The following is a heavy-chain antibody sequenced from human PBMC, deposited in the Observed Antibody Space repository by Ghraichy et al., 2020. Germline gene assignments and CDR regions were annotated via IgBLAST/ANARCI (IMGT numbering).Heavy chain of an antibody. CDR2: IYYSGST. D-gene: IGHD3-22*01. CDR3: ARVDYHSSGYYWFDP. Sequence: SQTLSLTCTVSGGSISSGGYYWSWIRQHPGKGLEWIGYIYYSGSTYYNPSLKSRVTISVDRSKNQFSLKLSSVTAADTAVYYCARVDYHSSGYYWFDPWGQGTLVTVSS. CDR1: GGSISSGGYY. J-gene: IGHJ5*02. V-gene: IGHV4-31*02.